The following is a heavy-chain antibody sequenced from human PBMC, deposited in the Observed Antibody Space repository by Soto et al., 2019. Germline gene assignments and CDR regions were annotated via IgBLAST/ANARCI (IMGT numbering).Heavy chain of an antibody. J-gene: IGHJ5*02. CDR2: IVVGSGNT. CDR3: AADPYCSGGSCYAWFAP. D-gene: IGHD2-15*01. V-gene: IGHV1-58*02. CDR1: GFTFTSSA. Sequence: QMQLVQSGPEVKKPGTSVKVSCKASGFTFTSSAMQWVRQARGQRLEWIGWIVVGSGNTNYAQKFQERVTITRDMTTSTAYMKLSRLRSEDTAVYYCAADPYCSGGSCYAWFAPWGQGTLVTVSS.